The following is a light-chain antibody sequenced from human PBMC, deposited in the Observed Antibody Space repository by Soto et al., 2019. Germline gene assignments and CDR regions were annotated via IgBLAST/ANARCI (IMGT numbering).Light chain of an antibody. Sequence: QSALTQPPSASGSPGQSVTISCTGTSSDVGGYNYVSWYQQHPGKAPKHMIYEVSKRPSGVPDRFSGSKSGNTASLTVSGLQAEDEADYYCSSYARSNNYVFGSGTKLTVL. V-gene: IGLV2-8*01. J-gene: IGLJ1*01. CDR2: EVS. CDR1: SSDVGGYNY. CDR3: SSYARSNNYV.